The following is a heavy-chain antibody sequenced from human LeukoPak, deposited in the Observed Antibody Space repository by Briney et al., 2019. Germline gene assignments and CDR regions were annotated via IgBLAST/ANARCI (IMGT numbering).Heavy chain of an antibody. Sequence: SETLSLTCTVSGGSMNDYYWTWIRQSPVKGLEWIGSIFSSGSAYYNPSLKSRVTISVATSKNQFSLRLASVTAADTAVYFCARGIRRRGRYFDDWGQGTLVTVSS. CDR2: IFSSGSA. V-gene: IGHV4-39*07. CDR3: ARGIRRRGRYFDD. D-gene: IGHD1-1*01. J-gene: IGHJ4*02. CDR1: GGSMNDYY.